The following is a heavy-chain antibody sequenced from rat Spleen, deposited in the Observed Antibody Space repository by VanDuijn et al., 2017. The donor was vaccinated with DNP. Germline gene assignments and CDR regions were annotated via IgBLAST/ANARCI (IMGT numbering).Heavy chain of an antibody. CDR2: ISYNGGRS. D-gene: IGHD1-12*01. V-gene: IGHV5-22*01. J-gene: IGHJ2*01. CDR3: ARHGYAYYFDY. Sequence: EVQLVESGGGLVQPGRSLKLSCEASGFSFSDSYMAWVRQAPTQGLEWVASISYNGGRSFYRDSVKGRFTISRDDAKSTLYLQMDSLRSEDTATYYCARHGYAYYFDYWGQGVMVTVSS. CDR1: GFSFSDSY.